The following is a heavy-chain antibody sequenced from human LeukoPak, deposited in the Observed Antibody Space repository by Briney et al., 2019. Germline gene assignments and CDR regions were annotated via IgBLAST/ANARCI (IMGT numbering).Heavy chain of an antibody. CDR2: IRVYNGDT. CDR1: GYTFSSYG. J-gene: IGHJ4*02. CDR3: ARGGSRVTTINILDY. V-gene: IGHV1-18*01. D-gene: IGHD5-24*01. Sequence: VASVTVSCKPSGYTFSSYGISWVRQAPGQGLEWMGWIRVYNGDTNYAQKFKGRVTMTTDTSTNTAYMELRSLGSDDTAVYYCARGGSRVTTINILDYWGQGALVTVSS.